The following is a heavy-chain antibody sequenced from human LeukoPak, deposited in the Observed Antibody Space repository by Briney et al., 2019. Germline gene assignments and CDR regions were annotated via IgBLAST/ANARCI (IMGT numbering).Heavy chain of an antibody. D-gene: IGHD6-13*01. J-gene: IGHJ5*02. CDR2: ISSSSSYI. V-gene: IGHV3-21*01. Sequence: GGSLRLSCAASGFTFSSYSMNWVRQAPGKGLEWVSSISSSSSYIYYADSVKGRFTISRDNAKNSLYLQMNSLRAEDTAVYYCARDFWQQLVPTNNWFDPWGQGTLVTVSS. CDR1: GFTFSSYS. CDR3: ARDFWQQLVPTNNWFDP.